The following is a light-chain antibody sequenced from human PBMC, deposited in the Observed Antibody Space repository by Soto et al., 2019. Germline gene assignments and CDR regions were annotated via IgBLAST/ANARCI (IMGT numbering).Light chain of an antibody. CDR2: GAS. Sequence: EIVMTQSPATLSVSPGERATLSCRASQSVSSNLACYQQKPGQAPRLLIYGASTRATGIPARFSGSGSGTEFNLTISSLQSEDFAVYYCQQYNNWPPYTFGQGTKLEIK. CDR1: QSVSSN. CDR3: QQYNNWPPYT. J-gene: IGKJ2*01. V-gene: IGKV3-15*01.